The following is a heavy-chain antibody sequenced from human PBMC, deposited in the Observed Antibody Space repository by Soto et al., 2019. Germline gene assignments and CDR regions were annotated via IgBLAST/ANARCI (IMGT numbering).Heavy chain of an antibody. V-gene: IGHV1-46*01. CDR3: ARAKIDDFWSGYHYYYYMDV. D-gene: IGHD3-3*01. Sequence: ASVKVSCKASGYTFTSYYMHWVRQAPGQGLEWMGIINPSGGSTSYAQKFQGRVTMTRDTSTSTVYMELSSLRSEDTAVYYCARAKIDDFWSGYHYYYYMDVWGKGTTVTVSS. J-gene: IGHJ6*03. CDR2: INPSGGST. CDR1: GYTFTSYY.